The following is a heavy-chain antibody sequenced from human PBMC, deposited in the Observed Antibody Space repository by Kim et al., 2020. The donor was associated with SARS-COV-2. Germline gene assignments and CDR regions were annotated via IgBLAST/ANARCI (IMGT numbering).Heavy chain of an antibody. CDR3: VKGRHFCNDKTCYSGDY. Sequence: GGSLRLSCAASGFTFGDSAMHWVRQVPGQGLEWVSGITWKSGNVDYADSVKGRFTISRDNAKSSLYLQMNSLRPEDTALYYCVKGRHFCNDKTCYSGDYWGQGTRVTVSS. J-gene: IGHJ4*02. CDR2: ITWKSGNV. D-gene: IGHD2-21*02. CDR1: GFTFGDSA. V-gene: IGHV3-9*01.